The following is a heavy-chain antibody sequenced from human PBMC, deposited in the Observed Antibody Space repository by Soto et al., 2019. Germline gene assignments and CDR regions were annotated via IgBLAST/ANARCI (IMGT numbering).Heavy chain of an antibody. CDR1: GYSFTSHY. Sequence: ASVKVSCKAIGYSFTSHYMHWVRQAPGQGLEWMGTIYPGGVNIGYAPVKGRFTISRDDSKNTLYVQMNSLKTEDTAVYYCTTGSADFDPWGQGTLVTVSS. V-gene: IGHV1-46*04. J-gene: IGHJ5*02. CDR3: TTGSADFDP. CDR2: IYPGGVNI.